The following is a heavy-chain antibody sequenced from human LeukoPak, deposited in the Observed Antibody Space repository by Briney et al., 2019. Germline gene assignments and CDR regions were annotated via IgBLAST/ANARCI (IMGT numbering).Heavy chain of an antibody. V-gene: IGHV3-49*03. CDR3: GYSSGWYGEYFQH. J-gene: IGHJ1*01. Sequence: GGSLRLSCTASGFTFGDYAMSWFPQAPGKGLEWVGFIRSKAYGGTTEYAASVKGRFTISRDDSKSIAYLQMNSLKTEDTAVYYCGYSSGWYGEYFQHWGQGTLVTVSS. CDR2: IRSKAYGGTT. D-gene: IGHD6-19*01. CDR1: GFTFGDYA.